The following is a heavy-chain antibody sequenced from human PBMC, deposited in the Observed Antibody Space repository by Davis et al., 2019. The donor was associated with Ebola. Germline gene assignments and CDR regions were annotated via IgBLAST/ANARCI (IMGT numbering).Heavy chain of an antibody. CDR3: ARGHATSLYGMDV. J-gene: IGHJ6*02. Sequence: PGGSLRLSCIASGFSFSSYPMHWVRQAPGKGLEWVAVISYDGSNKYYEDSVRGRFTISRDNSKNTLFLQMNSLRAEDTAVYYCARGHATSLYGMDVWGQGTTVTVSS. CDR1: GFSFSSYP. V-gene: IGHV3-30-3*01. CDR2: ISYDGSNK.